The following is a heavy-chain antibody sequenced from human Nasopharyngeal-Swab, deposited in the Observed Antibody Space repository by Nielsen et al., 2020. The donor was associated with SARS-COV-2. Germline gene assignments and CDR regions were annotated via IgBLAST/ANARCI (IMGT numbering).Heavy chain of an antibody. CDR1: GGSISSSSYY. V-gene: IGHV4-39*07. Sequence: SETLSLTCTASGGSISSSSYYWGWIRQPPGKGREWIGSIYYSGSTNYNPSLKSRVTISVDTSKNQFSLKLSSVTAADTAVYYCARGRGSHPSYSSSWYYFDYWGQGTLVTVSS. J-gene: IGHJ4*02. D-gene: IGHD6-13*01. CDR2: IYYSGST. CDR3: ARGRGSHPSYSSSWYYFDY.